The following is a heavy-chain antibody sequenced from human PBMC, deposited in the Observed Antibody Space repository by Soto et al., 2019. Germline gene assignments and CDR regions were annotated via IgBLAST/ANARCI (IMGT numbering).Heavy chain of an antibody. CDR3: ARGGGYSYYYYGMDV. Sequence: NPSETLSLTCAVYGGSFSGYYWSWIRQPPGKGLEWIGEINHSGSTNYNPSLKSRVTISVDTSKNQFSLKLSSVTAADTAVYYCARGGGYSYYYYGMDVWGQGTTVTVSS. D-gene: IGHD5-18*01. CDR2: INHSGST. CDR1: GGSFSGYY. V-gene: IGHV4-34*01. J-gene: IGHJ6*02.